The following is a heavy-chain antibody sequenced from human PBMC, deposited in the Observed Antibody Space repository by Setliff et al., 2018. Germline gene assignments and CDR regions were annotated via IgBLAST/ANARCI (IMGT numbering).Heavy chain of an antibody. CDR2: ISAYNGNT. V-gene: IGHV1-8*01. CDR3: ARGVAGYFDY. D-gene: IGHD6-19*01. J-gene: IGHJ4*02. Sequence: ASVKVSCKASGYTFTSYDINWVRQATGQGLEWMGWISAYNGNTNYAHKFQGRVTMTSDTSISTAYMELSSLRSEDTAVYYCARGVAGYFDYWGQGTLVTVSS. CDR1: GYTFTSYD.